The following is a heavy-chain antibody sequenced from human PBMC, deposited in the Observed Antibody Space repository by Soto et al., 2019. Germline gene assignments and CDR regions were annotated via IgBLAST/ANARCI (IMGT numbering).Heavy chain of an antibody. Sequence: QVQLQESGPGLVKPSETLPLTCTVSGGSISSYYWSWIRQPPGKGLEWIGYIYYSGSTNYNPSLMSRVTISVDRAKNQCSLNLSSVTAADTAVYYCARATTVEEDQHYYYYDGRDVWGQGTTVTVS. J-gene: IGHJ6*02. CDR3: ARATTVEEDQHYYYYDGRDV. CDR2: IYYSGST. D-gene: IGHD4-17*01. V-gene: IGHV4-59*01. CDR1: GGSISSYY.